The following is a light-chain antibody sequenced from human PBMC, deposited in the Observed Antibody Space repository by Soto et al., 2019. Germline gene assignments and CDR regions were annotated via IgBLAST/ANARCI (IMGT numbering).Light chain of an antibody. Sequence: QSVLTQSSSASASLGSSVKLTCTLSSGHSSFIIAWHQQQPGKAPRYLMKLEGSGSYNKGSGVPDRCSGSSSGADRYLTISNLQFEDEADYYCETWDSNTRVFGGGTKLTVL. V-gene: IGLV4-60*02. CDR1: SGHSSFI. J-gene: IGLJ3*02. CDR2: LEGSGSY. CDR3: ETWDSNTRV.